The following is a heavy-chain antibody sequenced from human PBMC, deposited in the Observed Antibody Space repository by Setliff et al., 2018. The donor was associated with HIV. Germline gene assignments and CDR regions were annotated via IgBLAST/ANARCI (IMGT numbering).Heavy chain of an antibody. CDR1: GYTFRNFG. CDR3: ARHYYDSDNDPLEI. CDR2: ISGDSGNI. D-gene: IGHD3-16*01. V-gene: IGHV1-18*01. Sequence: ASVKVSCQASGYTFRNFGISWVRQAPGQGLEWMGRISGDSGNIKYAVKTQGRVTLTVDTSTTTAYMELRSLRSDDTAVYYCARHYYDSDNDPLEIWGQGTLVTVSS. J-gene: IGHJ4*02.